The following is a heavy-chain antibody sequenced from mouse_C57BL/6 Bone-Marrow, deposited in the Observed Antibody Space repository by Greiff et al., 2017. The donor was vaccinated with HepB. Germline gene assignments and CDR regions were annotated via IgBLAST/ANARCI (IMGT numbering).Heavy chain of an antibody. CDR2: IYPGDGDT. CDR3: ARRGLLLYYFDY. Sequence: QVQLQQSGAELVKPGASVKISCKASGYAFSSYWMNWVKQRPGKGLEWIGQIYPGDGDTNYNGKFKGKATLTADKSSSTAYMQLSSLTSEDSAVYVCARRGLLLYYFDYWGQGTTLTVSS. V-gene: IGHV1-80*01. J-gene: IGHJ2*01. D-gene: IGHD3-1*01. CDR1: GYAFSSYW.